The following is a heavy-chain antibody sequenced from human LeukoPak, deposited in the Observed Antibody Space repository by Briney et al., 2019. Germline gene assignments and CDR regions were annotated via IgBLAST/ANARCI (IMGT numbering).Heavy chain of an antibody. CDR1: GGSISSYY. V-gene: IGHV4-59*01. Sequence: PSETLSLTCTVSGGSISSYYWSGILQPPGKGLEWIGYIYYSGSTNYNPSLKSRVTISVDTSKNQFSLKLSSVTAADTAVYYCARGPEPVEGGDNWFDPWGQGTLVTVSS. CDR3: ARGPEPVEGGDNWFDP. J-gene: IGHJ5*02. CDR2: IYYSGST. D-gene: IGHD4-23*01.